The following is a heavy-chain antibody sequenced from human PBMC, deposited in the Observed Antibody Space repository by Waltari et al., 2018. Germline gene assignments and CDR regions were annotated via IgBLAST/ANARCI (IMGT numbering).Heavy chain of an antibody. V-gene: IGHV3-30*18. J-gene: IGHJ6*02. CDR2: ISYDGSNK. CDR3: AKDLTRGYCSSTSCFYYYYYGMDV. CDR1: GFTFSSYG. D-gene: IGHD2-2*01. Sequence: QVQLVESGGGVVQPGRSLRLSCAASGFTFSSYGLHWVRQAPGKGLAWVAFISYDGSNKYYADSVKGRFTISRDNSKNTLYLQMNSLRAEDTAVYYCAKDLTRGYCSSTSCFYYYYYGMDVWGQGTTVTVSS.